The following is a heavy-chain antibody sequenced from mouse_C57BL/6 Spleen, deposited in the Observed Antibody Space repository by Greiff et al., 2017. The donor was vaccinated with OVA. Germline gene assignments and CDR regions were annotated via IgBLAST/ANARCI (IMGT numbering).Heavy chain of an antibody. CDR3: ARQGSSGPFAY. CDR1: GYTFTSYW. V-gene: IGHV1-69*01. D-gene: IGHD3-2*02. J-gene: IGHJ3*01. CDR2: IDPSDSYT. Sequence: VQLQQPGAELVMPGASVKLSCKASGYTFTSYWMHWVKQRPGQGLEWIGEIDPSDSYTNYNQKFKGKSTLTVDKSSSTAYMQLSSLTSEDSAVYYCARQGSSGPFAYWGQGTLVTVSA.